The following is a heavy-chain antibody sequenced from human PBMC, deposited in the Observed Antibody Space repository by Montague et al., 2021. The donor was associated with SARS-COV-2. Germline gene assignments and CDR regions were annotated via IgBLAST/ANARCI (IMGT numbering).Heavy chain of an antibody. CDR2: IYYSGST. CDR1: GGSISSYY. Sequence: SETLSLTCTVSGGSISSYYWSWIRQPPGKGLEWIGYIYYSGSTNYNPPLKSRVTISVDTSKNQFSLKLSSVTAADTAVYYCARTYYDILTGYYNRGAFDIWGQGTMVTVSS. J-gene: IGHJ3*02. D-gene: IGHD3-9*01. V-gene: IGHV4-59*08. CDR3: ARTYYDILTGYYNRGAFDI.